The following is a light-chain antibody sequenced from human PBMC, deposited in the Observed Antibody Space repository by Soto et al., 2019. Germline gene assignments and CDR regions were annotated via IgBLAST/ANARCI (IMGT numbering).Light chain of an antibody. V-gene: IGKV3-20*01. CDR2: GAS. Sequence: EIVLTRSPGTLSLSPGERATLSCRASQSVSSSYLAWYQQKPGQAPRLLIYGASSRATGIPDRFSGSGSGTDFTLTISRLEPEDFAMYYCQQYGSSLITFGQGTRLEIK. CDR1: QSVSSSY. J-gene: IGKJ5*01. CDR3: QQYGSSLIT.